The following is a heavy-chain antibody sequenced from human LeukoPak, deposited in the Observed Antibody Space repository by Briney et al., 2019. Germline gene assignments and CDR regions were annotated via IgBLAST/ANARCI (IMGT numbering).Heavy chain of an antibody. J-gene: IGHJ6*02. V-gene: IGHV3-30-3*01. CDR1: GFTFSSYA. CDR3: ASQGGLLWFGELSGGMDV. Sequence: PGRSLRLSCAASGFTFSSYAMDWVRQAPGKGREWVAVISYDGINKYYADSVKGRFTISRDNSKNTLYLQMNSLRAEDTAVYYCASQGGLLWFGELSGGMDVWGQGTTVTVSS. CDR2: ISYDGINK. D-gene: IGHD3-10*01.